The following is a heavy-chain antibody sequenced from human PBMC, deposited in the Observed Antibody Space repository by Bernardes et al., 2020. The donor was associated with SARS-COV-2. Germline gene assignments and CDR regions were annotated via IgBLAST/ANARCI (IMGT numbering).Heavy chain of an antibody. J-gene: IGHJ5*02. V-gene: IGHV4-59*08. CDR3: ARRAFAFGSGSYSLWDATNRNYWFDP. D-gene: IGHD3-10*01. Sequence: SETLSLTCTVSGGSISSTYWSWLRQPPGKPLEWIGYIYYTGKTYYNPSLKSRVTLSVDPFRNQFSLKLTSVTAADTAVYYCARRAFAFGSGSYSLWDATNRNYWFDPWGQGTLVTVSS. CDR1: GGSISSTY. CDR2: IYYTGKT.